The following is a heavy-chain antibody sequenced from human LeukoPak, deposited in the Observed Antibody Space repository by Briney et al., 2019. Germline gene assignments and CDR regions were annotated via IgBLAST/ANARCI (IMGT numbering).Heavy chain of an antibody. CDR1: GFTFSAYA. J-gene: IGHJ4*02. CDR3: AKDSAYGGNSPSDY. V-gene: IGHV3-23*01. D-gene: IGHD4-23*01. CDR2: ISGGGGSI. Sequence: GGSLRLSCAASGFTFSAYAMSWVRQAPGKGLEWVSGISGGGGSIYNADSVKGRFTTSRDNSKNTLYLQMNSLRADDTAVYYCAKDSAYGGNSPSDYWGQGTLVTVSS.